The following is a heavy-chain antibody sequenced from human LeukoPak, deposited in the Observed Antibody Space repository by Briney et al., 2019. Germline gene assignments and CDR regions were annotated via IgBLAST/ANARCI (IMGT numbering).Heavy chain of an antibody. V-gene: IGHV3-48*03. CDR1: GFTFSSYE. CDR2: ISSSGSTI. D-gene: IGHD3-3*01. Sequence: EGSLRLSCAASGFTFSSYEMNWVRQAPGKGLEWVSYISSSGSTIYYADSVKGRFTISRDNAKNSLYLQMNSLRDEDTAVYYCARFDFWSSYGMDVWGQGTLVTVSS. CDR3: ARFDFWSSYGMDV. J-gene: IGHJ6*02.